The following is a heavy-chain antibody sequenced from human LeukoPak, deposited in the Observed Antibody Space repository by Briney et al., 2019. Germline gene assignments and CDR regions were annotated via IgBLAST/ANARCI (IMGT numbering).Heavy chain of an antibody. CDR3: ARDPGYDILTGYYPAAEWFDP. CDR2: ISNSSNTI. V-gene: IGHV3-48*04. J-gene: IGHJ5*02. CDR1: GFTFSTYT. Sequence: GGSLRLSCAASGFTFSTYTMNWVRQAPGKGLEWISYISNSSNTIYYADSVKGRFTISRDNAKNSLYLQMNSLRAEDTAVYYCARDPGYDILTGYYPAAEWFDPWGQGTLVTVSS. D-gene: IGHD3-9*01.